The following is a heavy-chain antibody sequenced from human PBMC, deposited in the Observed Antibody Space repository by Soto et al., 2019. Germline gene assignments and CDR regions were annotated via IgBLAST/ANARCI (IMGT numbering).Heavy chain of an antibody. Sequence: QITLKESGPTLVKPTQTLTLTCTFSEFSLSINGLVVGWIRQPPGKALELLALIYRDDDKRYSPSLMSRLTITKDTSKNQVVLTMTNMDPMDTATYYCARAYSGYDWGSFDYWGQGTLVTVSS. CDR1: EFSLSINGLV. V-gene: IGHV2-5*02. CDR2: IYRDDDK. J-gene: IGHJ4*02. D-gene: IGHD5-12*01. CDR3: ARAYSGYDWGSFDY.